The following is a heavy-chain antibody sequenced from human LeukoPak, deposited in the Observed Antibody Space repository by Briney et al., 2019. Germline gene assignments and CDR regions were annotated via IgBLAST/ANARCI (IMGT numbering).Heavy chain of an antibody. J-gene: IGHJ6*03. D-gene: IGHD3-10*01. Sequence: GASVKVSCKASGYTFTGYYIHWVRQAPGQGLEWMGWINPNSGGTNYAQKFQGRVTMTRDTSISTAYMDLSRLRSDDTAVYYCARAREGITMVRGVFVYYYYYMDVWGKGTTVTISS. CDR1: GYTFTGYY. CDR3: ARAREGITMVRGVFVYYYYYMDV. CDR2: INPNSGGT. V-gene: IGHV1-2*02.